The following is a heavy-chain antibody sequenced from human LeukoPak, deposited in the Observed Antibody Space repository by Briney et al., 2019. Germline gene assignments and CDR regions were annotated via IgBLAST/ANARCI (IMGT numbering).Heavy chain of an antibody. J-gene: IGHJ4*02. V-gene: IGHV4-61*02. CDR3: ARAYYDFWSGYTRYYFDY. CDR1: GGSISSGSYY. CDR2: IYHSGST. D-gene: IGHD3-3*01. Sequence: PSETLSLTCTVSGGSISSGSYYWSWIRQPAGKGLEWIGRIYHSGSTYYNPSLKSRVTISVDTSKNQFSLKLNSVTAADTAVYYCARAYYDFWSGYTRYYFDYWGQGTLVTVSS.